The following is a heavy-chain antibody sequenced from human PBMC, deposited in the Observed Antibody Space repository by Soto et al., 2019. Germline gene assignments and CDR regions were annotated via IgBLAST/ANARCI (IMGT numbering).Heavy chain of an antibody. J-gene: IGHJ4*02. V-gene: IGHV3-30*18. D-gene: IGHD2-15*01. CDR1: GFTFSSYG. CDR3: AKQGYCSGGSCYSFFY. Sequence: GGSLRLSCAASGFTFSSYGMHWVRQAPGKGLEWVAVISYDGSNKYYADSVKGRFTISRDNSKNTLYLQMNSLRAEDTAVYYCAKQGYCSGGSCYSFFYWGQGTLVTVSS. CDR2: ISYDGSNK.